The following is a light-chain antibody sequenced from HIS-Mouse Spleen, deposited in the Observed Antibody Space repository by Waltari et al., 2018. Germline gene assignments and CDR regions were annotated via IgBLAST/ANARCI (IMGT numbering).Light chain of an antibody. CDR3: QQANSFPSIT. Sequence: DIQMTQSPSSVSASVGDIVTITCRASQGISIWLAWYQQKPGKAPKLLIYAASSLQSGVPSRFSGSGSGTDFTLTISSLQPEDFATYYCQQANSFPSITFGQGTRLEIK. J-gene: IGKJ5*01. V-gene: IGKV1-12*02. CDR1: QGISIW. CDR2: AAS.